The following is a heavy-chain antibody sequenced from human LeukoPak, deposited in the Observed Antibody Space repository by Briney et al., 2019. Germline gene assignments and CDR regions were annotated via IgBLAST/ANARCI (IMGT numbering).Heavy chain of an antibody. Sequence: SETLSLTRTVSGGSISDKYWSWIRQLPGKGLEWIGYIHYGGTTSYNPSLKSRVVISVDTSKNQFSLKLNSVTAADTAMYYCATVPGYSYGYGYFDYWGQGTLVTVSS. CDR1: GGSISDKY. D-gene: IGHD5-18*01. CDR2: IHYGGTT. CDR3: ATVPGYSYGYGYFDY. V-gene: IGHV4-59*01. J-gene: IGHJ4*02.